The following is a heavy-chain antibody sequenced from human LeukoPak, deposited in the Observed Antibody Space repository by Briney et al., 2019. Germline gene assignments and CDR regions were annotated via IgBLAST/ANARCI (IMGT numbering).Heavy chain of an antibody. D-gene: IGHD6-19*01. CDR2: FDPEDGET. Sequence: GASVKVSCKVSGYTLTELSMHWVRQAPGNRLEWMGGFDPEDGETIYAQKFQGRVTMTEDTSTDTAYMELSSLRSEDTAVYYCATAHSGWYNYWGQGTLVTVSS. CDR1: GYTLTELS. V-gene: IGHV1-24*01. CDR3: ATAHSGWYNY. J-gene: IGHJ4*02.